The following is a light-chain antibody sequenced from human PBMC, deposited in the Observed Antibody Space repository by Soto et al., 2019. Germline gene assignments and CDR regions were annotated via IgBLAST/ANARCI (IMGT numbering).Light chain of an antibody. CDR2: EVS. Sequence: QSALTQPASVSGSPGQSITISCPGTSSDVGGYNYVSWYQQHPGKAPKLMIYEVSNRPSGVSNRFSGSKSGNTASLTISGLQAEDEADYYCSSYTSSSAQVFGPGTKVTV. J-gene: IGLJ1*01. V-gene: IGLV2-14*01. CDR3: SSYTSSSAQV. CDR1: SSDVGGYNY.